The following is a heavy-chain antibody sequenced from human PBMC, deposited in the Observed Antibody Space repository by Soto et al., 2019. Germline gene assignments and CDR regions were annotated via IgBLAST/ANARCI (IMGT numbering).Heavy chain of an antibody. V-gene: IGHV4-4*02. D-gene: IGHD2-2*01. CDR1: GGSVSSSSC. CDR3: VRSVPAATWAYNGMDV. Sequence: QVQLQESGPGLVKPSGTLSLTCAVSGGSVSSSSCWSWVRQAPGKGLEWIGEIYHSGTFNYNPSLTTRVSISVDKSRNQFSLNLNSVTAADTAVYYCVRSVPAATWAYNGMDVWGQGTTVTVSS. J-gene: IGHJ6*02. CDR2: IYHSGTF.